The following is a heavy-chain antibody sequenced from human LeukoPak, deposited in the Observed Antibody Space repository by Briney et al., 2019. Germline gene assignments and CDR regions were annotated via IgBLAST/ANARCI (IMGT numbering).Heavy chain of an antibody. CDR2: MNPGTGDT. CDR1: GYTFTYND. CDR3: ARGRAAAD. V-gene: IGHV1-8*01. Sequence: ASVKVSCKASGYTFTYNDVNWVRQATGQGLEWMGWMNPGTGDTGYVPRFQGRLAMTADTSIKTAYMELSGLTSDDTAVYYCARGRAAADWGQGTLVTVSS. D-gene: IGHD2-15*01. J-gene: IGHJ4*02.